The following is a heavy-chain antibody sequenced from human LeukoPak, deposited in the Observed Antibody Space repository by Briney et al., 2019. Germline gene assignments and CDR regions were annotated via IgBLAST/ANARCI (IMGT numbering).Heavy chain of an antibody. CDR3: ARGGTAMVFPWDY. CDR2: ISYDGSNK. Sequence: RRSLRLSCAASGFTFSSYAMHWVRQAPGKGLEWVAVISYDGSNKYYADSVKGRFTISRDNSKNTLYLQMNSLRAEDTAVYYCARGGTAMVFPWDYWGQGTLVTVSS. CDR1: GFTFSSYA. V-gene: IGHV3-30-3*01. J-gene: IGHJ4*02. D-gene: IGHD5-18*01.